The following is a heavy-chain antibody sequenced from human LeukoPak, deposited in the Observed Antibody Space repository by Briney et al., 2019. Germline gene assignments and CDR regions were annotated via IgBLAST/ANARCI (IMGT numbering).Heavy chain of an antibody. CDR1: GFTVSSNY. D-gene: IGHD3-10*01. CDR2: IYSGGST. J-gene: IGHJ4*02. Sequence: PGGSLRLSCAASGFTVSSNYMSWVRQAPGKGLEWVSVIYSGGSTYYADSVKGRFTISRDNSKNTLYLQMNSLRAEDTAVYYCARGTGGYYGSGSYYYFDYWGQGTLVTASS. V-gene: IGHV3-66*01. CDR3: ARGTGGYYGSGSYYYFDY.